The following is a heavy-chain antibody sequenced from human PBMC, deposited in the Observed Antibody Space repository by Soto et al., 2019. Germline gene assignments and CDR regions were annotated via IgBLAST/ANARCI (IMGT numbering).Heavy chain of an antibody. V-gene: IGHV3-33*01. D-gene: IGHD6-19*01. CDR3: ARGAGLSQYNYYINV. CDR1: GFTFSSYG. Sequence: QVQLVESGGGVVQPGRSLRLSCAASGFTFSSYGMHWVRQAPGKGLEWVAIISFDGSNRYYADSVKGRFTISRDSSKNTLYLQVNSLRAEDTAVYYYARGAGLSQYNYYINVWGKGTTVTVSS. J-gene: IGHJ6*03. CDR2: ISFDGSNR.